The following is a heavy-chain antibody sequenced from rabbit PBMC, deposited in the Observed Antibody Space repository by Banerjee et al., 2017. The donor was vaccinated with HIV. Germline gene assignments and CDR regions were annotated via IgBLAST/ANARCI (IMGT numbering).Heavy chain of an antibody. CDR3: ARGTYGYVGYVAANL. J-gene: IGHJ4*01. CDR1: GFTISSSYW. CDR2: IYITSGST. D-gene: IGHD6-1*01. V-gene: IGHV1S45*01. Sequence: QEQLEESGGDLVKPEGSLTLTCTASGFTISSSYWICWVRQAPGKGLEWIACIYITSGSTYYASWAKGRFTISKTSSTTVTLQMTSLTAADTATYFCARGTYGYVGYVAANLWGPGTLVT.